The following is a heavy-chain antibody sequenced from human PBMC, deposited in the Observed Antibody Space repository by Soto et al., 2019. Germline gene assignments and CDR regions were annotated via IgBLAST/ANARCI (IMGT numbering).Heavy chain of an antibody. Sequence: PSETLSLTGTVSGGSISYYYWGWIRQPPGKGLEWIGSIYYSGNTHYNPSLKSRVTISVDTSMNQFSLNLDSVTAVDSAVYYCVRGGYVHAFDYWGQGALVTVSS. CDR1: GGSISYYY. J-gene: IGHJ4*02. CDR3: VRGGYVHAFDY. V-gene: IGHV4-59*01. D-gene: IGHD5-12*01. CDR2: IYYSGNT.